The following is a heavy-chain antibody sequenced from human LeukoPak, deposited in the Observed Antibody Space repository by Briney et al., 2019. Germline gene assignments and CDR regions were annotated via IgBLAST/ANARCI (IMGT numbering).Heavy chain of an antibody. CDR3: ARDLLNDEGSSYFFDQ. D-gene: IGHD2-2*01. J-gene: IGHJ4*02. CDR2: ISQSSDRI. Sequence: GGSLRLSCAASGFTFSSYSMNWVRQAPGKGLEWVSYISQSSDRIYHADSVKGRFTISRDNAKNSLYLQMDNLRVEDTAVYYCARDLLNDEGSSYFFDQWGQGTLVTVAS. V-gene: IGHV3-48*04. CDR1: GFTFSSYS.